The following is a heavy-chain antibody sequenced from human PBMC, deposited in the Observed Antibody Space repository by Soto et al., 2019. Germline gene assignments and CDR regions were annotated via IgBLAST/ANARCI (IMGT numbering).Heavy chain of an antibody. CDR3: ARAHGGSTWFVGVYYFFGMDV. D-gene: IGHD6-13*01. CDR1: GFIFSDYT. V-gene: IGHV3-48*02. Sequence: EVQLVESGGDLVQPGGSLRLSCAASGFIFSDYTMTWVRQAPGRGLEFVSHISSSGGAIFYAESVKGRFTVSRDNAKNSLSLQMNSLRDEDTAVYFCARAHGGSTWFVGVYYFFGMDVWGQGTAVTVSS. J-gene: IGHJ6*02. CDR2: ISSSGGAI.